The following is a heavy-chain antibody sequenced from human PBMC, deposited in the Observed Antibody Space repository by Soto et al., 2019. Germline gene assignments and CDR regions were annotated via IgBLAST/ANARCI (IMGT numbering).Heavy chain of an antibody. D-gene: IGHD1-7*01. CDR2: IYYSGST. Sequence: PSETLSLTCTVSGGSISSYYWSWIRQPPGKGLEWIGYIYYSGSTNYNPSLKSRVTISVDTSKNQFSLKLSSVTAADTAVYYCARDGNSNWNYAFYNWFDPWGQGTLVTSPQ. V-gene: IGHV4-59*01. J-gene: IGHJ5*02. CDR3: ARDGNSNWNYAFYNWFDP. CDR1: GGSISSYY.